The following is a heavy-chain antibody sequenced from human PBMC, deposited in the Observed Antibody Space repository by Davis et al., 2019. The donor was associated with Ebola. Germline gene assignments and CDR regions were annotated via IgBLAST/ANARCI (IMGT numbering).Heavy chain of an antibody. J-gene: IGHJ4*02. D-gene: IGHD3-16*02. CDR2: IIPIFGTA. CDR1: GGTFSSYA. V-gene: IGHV1-69*13. Sequence: SVKVSCKASGGTFSSYAISWVRQAPGQGLEWMGGIIPIFGTANYAQKFQGRVTITADESTSTAYMELSSLRSEDTAVYYCAGGIDYIWGSYRYTGDFDYWGQGTLVTVSS. CDR3: AGGIDYIWGSYRYTGDFDY.